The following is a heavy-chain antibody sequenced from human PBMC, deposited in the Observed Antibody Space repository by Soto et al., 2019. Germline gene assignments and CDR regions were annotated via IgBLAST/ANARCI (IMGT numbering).Heavy chain of an antibody. Sequence: ASVKVSCKASGYTFTVYYMHWVRQAPGQGLEWMGWINPNSGGTNYAQKFQGWVTMTRDTSISTAYMELSRLRSDDTAVYYCAVVDSTGNWFDPWGEGALVTVSS. V-gene: IGHV1-2*04. J-gene: IGHJ5*02. CDR2: INPNSGGT. CDR1: GYTFTVYY. CDR3: AVVDSTGNWFDP. D-gene: IGHD6-25*01.